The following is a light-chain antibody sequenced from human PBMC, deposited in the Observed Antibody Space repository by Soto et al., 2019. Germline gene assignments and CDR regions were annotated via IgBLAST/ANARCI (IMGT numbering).Light chain of an antibody. J-gene: IGLJ2*01. CDR3: TSYAGSNNFVV. CDR2: AVT. CDR1: SSDVGAYNY. V-gene: IGLV2-8*01. Sequence: QSVLTQPPSASGSPGQSVTISCTGTSSDVGAYNYVSWYQQHPGKAPKLIIYAVTKRPSGVPGRFSGSKSGNTASLTVSGLQADDEGDYYCTSYAGSNNFVVFGGGTQLTVL.